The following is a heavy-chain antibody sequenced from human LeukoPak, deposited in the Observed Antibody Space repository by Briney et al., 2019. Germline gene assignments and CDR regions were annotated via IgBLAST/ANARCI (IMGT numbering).Heavy chain of an antibody. Sequence: ASVKVSCKASGYTFTTYDINWVRQATGQGLEWMGWMNPSSGNTGYAQKFQGRVTMTRNTSMSTAYMELNSLRSEDTAVYYCARANYHGSGKKDLDYWGQGTLVTVSS. CDR3: ARANYHGSGKKDLDY. CDR2: MNPSSGNT. J-gene: IGHJ4*02. CDR1: GYTFTTYD. V-gene: IGHV1-8*01. D-gene: IGHD3-10*01.